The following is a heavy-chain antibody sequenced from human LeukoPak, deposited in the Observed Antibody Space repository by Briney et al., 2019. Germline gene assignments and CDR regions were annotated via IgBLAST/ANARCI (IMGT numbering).Heavy chain of an antibody. V-gene: IGHV3-15*01. CDR2: IKSKTDGGTT. Sequence: GGYLRRYCAASGFTFSNAWMRWVRQAPGKGLEWVGRIKSKTDGGTTDSAAPVKGRFTISRDDSKNTLYLQMNSLKTEDTAVYYCTTSGAYYYDSSGHFDYWGQGTLVTVSS. CDR3: TTSGAYYYDSSGHFDY. CDR1: GFTFSNAW. J-gene: IGHJ4*02. D-gene: IGHD3-22*01.